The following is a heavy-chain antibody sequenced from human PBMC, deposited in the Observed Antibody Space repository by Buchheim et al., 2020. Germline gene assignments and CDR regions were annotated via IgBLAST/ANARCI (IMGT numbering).Heavy chain of an antibody. J-gene: IGHJ6*02. CDR1: GFTFSSYG. D-gene: IGHD2-2*01. Sequence: QVQLVESGGGVVQPGRSLRLSCAASGFTFSSYGMHWVRQAPGKGLEWVAVIWYDGSNKYYADSVKGRFTISRDNSKNTLYLQMNSLRAEDTAVYHCARDFPPYCSSTSCYYYYGMDVWGQGTT. CDR3: ARDFPPYCSSTSCYYYYGMDV. V-gene: IGHV3-33*01. CDR2: IWYDGSNK.